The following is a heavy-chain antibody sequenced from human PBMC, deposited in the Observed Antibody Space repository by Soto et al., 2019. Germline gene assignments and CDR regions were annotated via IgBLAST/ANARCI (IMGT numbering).Heavy chain of an antibody. CDR3: ARVWGSSSWSPFDY. D-gene: IGHD6-13*01. V-gene: IGHV4-59*01. Sequence: TVSGGSISSYYWSWIRQPPGKGLEWIGYIYYSGSTNYNPSLKSRVTISVDTSKNQFSLKLSSVTAADTAVYYCARVWGSSSWSPFDYWGQGTLVTVSS. CDR1: GGSISSYY. CDR2: IYYSGST. J-gene: IGHJ4*02.